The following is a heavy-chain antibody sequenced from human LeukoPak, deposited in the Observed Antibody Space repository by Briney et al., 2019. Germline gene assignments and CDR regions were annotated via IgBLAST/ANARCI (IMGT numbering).Heavy chain of an antibody. V-gene: IGHV3-21*01. CDR3: ARGGTDDFWSGYFSTSPAEYFQH. D-gene: IGHD3-3*01. CDR2: ISSDSNYI. J-gene: IGHJ1*01. Sequence: GGSLRLSCAASGFTFSTYSMNWVRQAPGKGLEWVSSISSDSNYIYYADSLKGRFTISRDNAKNSLYLQMNSLRAEDTAVYYCARGGTDDFWSGYFSTSPAEYFQHWGQGTLVTVSS. CDR1: GFTFSTYS.